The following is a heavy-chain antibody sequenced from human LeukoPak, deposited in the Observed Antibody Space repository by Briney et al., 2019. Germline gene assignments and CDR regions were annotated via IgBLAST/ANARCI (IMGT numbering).Heavy chain of an antibody. CDR2: ISSSSSYI. D-gene: IGHD1/OR15-1a*01. Sequence: GGSLRLSSAASGFTFSSYSMNWVRQAPGKGLEWVSSISSSSSYIYYADSVKGRFTISRDNAKNSLYLQMNSLRAEDTAVYYCARNRGAATIYFDYWGQGTLVTVSS. CDR1: GFTFSSYS. V-gene: IGHV3-21*01. J-gene: IGHJ4*02. CDR3: ARNRGAATIYFDY.